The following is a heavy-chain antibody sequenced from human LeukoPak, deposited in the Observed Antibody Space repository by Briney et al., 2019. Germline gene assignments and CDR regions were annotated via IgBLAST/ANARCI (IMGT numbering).Heavy chain of an antibody. D-gene: IGHD1-26*01. J-gene: IGHJ4*02. CDR1: GYSISSGYY. Sequence: SETLSLTCTVSGYSISSGYYWGWIRQPPGKGLEWIGNIHQSGSAYYNPSLKSRVTISVDTSKNQFSLNLSSVTAADTAVYHCARDQSGNFVYWGQGTLVTVSS. V-gene: IGHV4-38-2*02. CDR2: IHQSGSA. CDR3: ARDQSGNFVY.